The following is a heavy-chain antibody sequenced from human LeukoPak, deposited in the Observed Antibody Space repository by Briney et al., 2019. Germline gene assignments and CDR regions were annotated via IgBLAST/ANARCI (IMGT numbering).Heavy chain of an antibody. J-gene: IGHJ4*02. Sequence: PSETLSLTCTVSGGSISSYYWSWIRQPPGKGLEWTGYIYYSGSTNYNPSLKSRVTISVDTSKNQFSLKLSSVTAADTAVYYCARQRGYGDYDFDYWGQGTLVTVSS. V-gene: IGHV4-59*08. CDR2: IYYSGST. D-gene: IGHD4-17*01. CDR3: ARQRGYGDYDFDY. CDR1: GGSISSYY.